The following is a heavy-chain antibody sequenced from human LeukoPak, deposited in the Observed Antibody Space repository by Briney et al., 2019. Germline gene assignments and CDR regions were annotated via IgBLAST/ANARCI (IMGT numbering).Heavy chain of an antibody. D-gene: IGHD3/OR15-3a*01. Sequence: SSETLSLTCTVSGVSISSSNSYWGWLRQPPGKGREGNGSNYYSENTYYNASLKSQVSISIDTSKNQFSLRLTSVTAADTGVYYCARQTGSGLFILPGGQGTLVTVSS. J-gene: IGHJ4*02. V-gene: IGHV4-39*01. CDR1: GVSISSSNSY. CDR2: NYYSENT. CDR3: ARQTGSGLFILP.